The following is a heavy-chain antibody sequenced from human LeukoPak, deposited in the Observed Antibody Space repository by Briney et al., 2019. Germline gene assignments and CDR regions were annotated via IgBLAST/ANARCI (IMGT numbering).Heavy chain of an antibody. CDR3: ARAIYSSGPPGDY. CDR2: ISGGST. CDR1: GFTFSSYA. D-gene: IGHD6-19*01. Sequence: GGSLRLSCAASGFTFSSYAMSWVRQAPGKGLEWVSSISGGSTYYADSVKGRFTISRDNSKNTLYLQVNSLRDEDTAVYYCARAIYSSGPPGDYWGQGALVTVSS. V-gene: IGHV3-23*01. J-gene: IGHJ4*02.